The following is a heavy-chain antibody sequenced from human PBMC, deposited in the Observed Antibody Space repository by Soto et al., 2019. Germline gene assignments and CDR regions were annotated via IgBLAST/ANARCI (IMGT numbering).Heavy chain of an antibody. V-gene: IGHV4-30-4*01. CDR1: GGSISSGDYY. J-gene: IGHJ6*02. D-gene: IGHD3-3*01. CDR2: IYYSGST. CDR3: ARDAVSNYDFWSGRSTDYYYYGMDV. Sequence: SETLSLTCTVSGGSISSGDYYWSWIRQSPGKGLEWIGYIYYSGSTYYNPSLKSRVTISVDTSKNQFSLKLSSVTAADTAVYYCARDAVSNYDFWSGRSTDYYYYGMDVWGQGTTVTVSS.